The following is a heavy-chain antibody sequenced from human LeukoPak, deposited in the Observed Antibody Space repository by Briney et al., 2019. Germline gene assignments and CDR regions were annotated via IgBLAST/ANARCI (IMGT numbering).Heavy chain of an antibody. V-gene: IGHV4-34*01. J-gene: IGHJ3*02. CDR1: GGSFSGYY. D-gene: IGHD1-26*01. CDR2: INHSGST. Sequence: SETLSLTCAVYGGSFSGYYWSWIRQPPGKGLEWIGEINHSGSTNYNPSLKSRVTISVDTSKNQFSLKLSSVTAADTAVYYCARPPWELLRTNAFDIWGQGTMVTVSS. CDR3: ARPPWELLRTNAFDI.